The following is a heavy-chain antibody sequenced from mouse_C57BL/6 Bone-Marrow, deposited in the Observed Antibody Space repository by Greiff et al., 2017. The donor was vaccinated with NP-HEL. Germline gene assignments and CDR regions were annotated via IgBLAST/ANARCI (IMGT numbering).Heavy chain of an antibody. V-gene: IGHV1-50*01. CDR3: ARNRYYGSSYRYFDV. D-gene: IGHD1-1*01. J-gene: IGHJ1*03. Sequence: QVQLQQPGAELVKPGASVKLSCKASGYTFTSYWMQWVKQRPGQGLEWIGEIDPSDSYTNYNQKFKGKATLTVDTSSSTAYMQLSSLTSEDSAVYYCARNRYYGSSYRYFDVWGTGTTVTVSS. CDR2: IDPSDSYT. CDR1: GYTFTSYW.